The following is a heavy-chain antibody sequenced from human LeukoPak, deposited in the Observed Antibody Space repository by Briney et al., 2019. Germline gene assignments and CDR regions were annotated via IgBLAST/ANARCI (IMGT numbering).Heavy chain of an antibody. Sequence: ASVKVSCKASGYTFTSYDINWVRQAAGQGLEWMGWVNPNSGNTGFAQNFKGRVSLTRNISISTAYMELSSLRAEDTAVYYCARGAGYGSGSRDYWGQGTLVTVSS. J-gene: IGHJ4*02. CDR2: VNPNSGNT. D-gene: IGHD3-10*01. CDR3: ARGAGYGSGSRDY. V-gene: IGHV1-8*01. CDR1: GYTFTSYD.